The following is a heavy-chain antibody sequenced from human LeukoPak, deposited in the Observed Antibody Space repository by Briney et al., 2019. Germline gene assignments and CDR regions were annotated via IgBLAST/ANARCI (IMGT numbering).Heavy chain of an antibody. CDR3: ARDQGWLQW. J-gene: IGHJ4*02. D-gene: IGHD5-24*01. CDR1: GGSISSYY. Sequence: PSETLSLTCTVSGGSISSYYWSWIRQPPGKGLEWIGYIYYSGSTNYDPSLKSRVTISVDTSKNQFSLKLSSVTAADTAVYYCARDQGWLQWWGQGTLVTVSS. CDR2: IYYSGST. V-gene: IGHV4-59*01.